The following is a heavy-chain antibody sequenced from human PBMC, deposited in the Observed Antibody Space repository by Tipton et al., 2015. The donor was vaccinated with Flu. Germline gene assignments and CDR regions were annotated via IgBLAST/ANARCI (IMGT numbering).Heavy chain of an antibody. Sequence: LRLSCTVSDYSISSGYYWGWIRQPPGKGLEWIGCISHSGRTYYNPSLKSRVSISVDKSKNQFSLKMTSVTAADTAVYYCARDSGYTSDWSWGQGTLVTVSS. CDR2: ISHSGRT. D-gene: IGHD6-19*01. CDR3: ARDSGYTSDWS. V-gene: IGHV4-38-2*02. J-gene: IGHJ5*02. CDR1: DYSISSGYY.